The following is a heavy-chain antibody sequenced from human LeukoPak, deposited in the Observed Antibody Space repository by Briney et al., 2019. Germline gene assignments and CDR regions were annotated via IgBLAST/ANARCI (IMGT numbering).Heavy chain of an antibody. V-gene: IGHV3-7*03. Sequence: SVGTLRLSCAASGFTFSTYWMSWVRQAPGKGLEWVANINQDGGENYYVDSVKGRFTISRDNAKNSLYLQMSSLRAEDTAVYYCARYCSGGSCFDYWGQGTLVAVSS. CDR3: ARYCSGGSCFDY. CDR1: GFTFSTYW. CDR2: INQDGGEN. D-gene: IGHD2-15*01. J-gene: IGHJ4*02.